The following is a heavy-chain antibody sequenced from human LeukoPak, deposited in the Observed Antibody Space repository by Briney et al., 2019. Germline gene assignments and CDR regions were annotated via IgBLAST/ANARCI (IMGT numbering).Heavy chain of an antibody. Sequence: SETLSLTCAVYGGSFSGDCWSWIRQSPGKGLEWIGEISHSGNTNYIPSLESRVTISVDTSKNQFSLKLSSVTAADTAVYYCASHYYYGSGSYYNGNYFDYWGQGTLVTVSS. CDR3: ASHYYYGSGSYYNGNYFDY. J-gene: IGHJ4*02. CDR2: ISHSGNT. CDR1: GGSFSGDC. V-gene: IGHV4-34*01. D-gene: IGHD3-10*01.